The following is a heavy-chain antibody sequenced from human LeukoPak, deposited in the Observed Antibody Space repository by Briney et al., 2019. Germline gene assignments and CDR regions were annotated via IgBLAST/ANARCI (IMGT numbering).Heavy chain of an antibody. J-gene: IGHJ4*02. CDR3: TKTPLSGYYFDL. CDR2: IDGSSSYI. D-gene: IGHD3-3*01. Sequence: GGSLRLSCAASGFTFSSYAMSWVRQAPGQGLEWVASIDGSSSYIFYADSLKGRVTITRDNAKNSLYLQMDSLRADDTALYYCTKTPLSGYYFDLWGQGAMVTVSS. V-gene: IGHV3-21*01. CDR1: GFTFSSYA.